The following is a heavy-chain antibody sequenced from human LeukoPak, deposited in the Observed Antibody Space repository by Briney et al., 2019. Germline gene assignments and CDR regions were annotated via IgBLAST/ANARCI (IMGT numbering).Heavy chain of an antibody. CDR3: ARHLTGAYGDRQEGDAFDI. V-gene: IGHV4-39*07. D-gene: IGHD4-17*01. Sequence: SETLSRTCTVSGGSISSSSYYWGWIRQPPGKGLEWIGSIYYSGSTYYNPSLKRRVTISVDTSKNQFSLKLSSVTAADTAVYYCARHLTGAYGDRQEGDAFDIWGQGTMVTVSS. J-gene: IGHJ3*02. CDR1: GGSISSSSYY. CDR2: IYYSGST.